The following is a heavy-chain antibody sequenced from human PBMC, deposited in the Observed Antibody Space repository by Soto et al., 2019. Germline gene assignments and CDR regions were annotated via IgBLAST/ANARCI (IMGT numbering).Heavy chain of an antibody. V-gene: IGHV1-69*13. Sequence: SVKVSCKASGGTFSSYAISWVRQAPGQGLEWMGGIIPIFGTANYAQKFQGRVTITADESTSTAYMELSSLRSEDTAVYYCARGAQYDILTGYVPIIDNWGQGTLVTVSS. J-gene: IGHJ4*02. CDR1: GGTFSSYA. D-gene: IGHD3-9*01. CDR3: ARGAQYDILTGYVPIIDN. CDR2: IIPIFGTA.